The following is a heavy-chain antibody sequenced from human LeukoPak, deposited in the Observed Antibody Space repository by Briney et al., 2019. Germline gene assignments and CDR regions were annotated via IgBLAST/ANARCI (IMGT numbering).Heavy chain of an antibody. Sequence: GASVKVSCKASGYTFTGYYMHWVRQAPGQGLEWMGGIIPIFGTANYAQKFQGRVTITADKSTSTAYMELSSLRSEDTAVYYCAREPRDGYNPFDYWGQGTLVTVSS. CDR2: IIPIFGTA. J-gene: IGHJ4*02. V-gene: IGHV1-69*06. D-gene: IGHD5-24*01. CDR1: GYTFTGYY. CDR3: AREPRDGYNPFDY.